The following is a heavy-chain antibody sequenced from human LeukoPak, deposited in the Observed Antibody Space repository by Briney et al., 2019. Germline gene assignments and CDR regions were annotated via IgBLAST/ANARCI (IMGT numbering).Heavy chain of an antibody. CDR3: ARESYYGSGSYWNWFDP. CDR1: GFTVSSNY. V-gene: IGHV3-66*01. D-gene: IGHD3-10*01. J-gene: IGHJ5*02. Sequence: PGGSLRLSCAASGFTVSSNYMSWVRQAPGKGLEWVSTIYRGDSTYYTDSVKGRFTISRDNSKNTLYLQMNSLRAEDTAVYYCARESYYGSGSYWNWFDPWGQGTLVTVSS. CDR2: IYRGDST.